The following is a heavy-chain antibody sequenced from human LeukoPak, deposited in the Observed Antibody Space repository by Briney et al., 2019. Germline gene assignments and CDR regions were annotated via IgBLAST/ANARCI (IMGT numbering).Heavy chain of an antibody. CDR3: ARDHGIAAVWFDP. V-gene: IGHV4-31*03. Sequence: NPSETLSLTCTVSGGSISSGGYYWSWIRQHPGKGLEWIGYIYYSGRTYYNPSLKSRVTISVDTSKNQFSLKLSSVTAADTAVYYCARDHGIAAVWFDPWGQGTLVTVSS. CDR2: IYYSGRT. CDR1: GGSISSGGYY. D-gene: IGHD6-13*01. J-gene: IGHJ5*02.